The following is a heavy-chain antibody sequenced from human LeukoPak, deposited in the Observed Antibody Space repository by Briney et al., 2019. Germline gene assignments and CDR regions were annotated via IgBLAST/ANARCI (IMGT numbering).Heavy chain of an antibody. CDR2: INHGRST. CDR3: ARGQFWSGYSI. J-gene: IGHJ4*02. Sequence: SETLSLTCAVSGGSFSGYYWSWIRQPPGKGLEWIGEINHGRSTNYNPSLKSRVTMSVDTSKNQFSLKLSSVTAADTAIYYCARGQFWSGYSIWGQGTLVTVSS. CDR1: GGSFSGYY. V-gene: IGHV4-34*01. D-gene: IGHD3-3*02.